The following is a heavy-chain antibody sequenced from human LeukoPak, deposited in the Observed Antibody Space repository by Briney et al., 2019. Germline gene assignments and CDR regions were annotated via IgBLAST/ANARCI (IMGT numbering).Heavy chain of an antibody. J-gene: IGHJ3*02. Sequence: SETLSLTCSVSGGSISSSSYYWGWIRQPPGKGLEWIGSIYYSGSTCYNPSLKSRVTISVDTSKNQFSLKLSSVTAADTAVYYCASLIAVAGSEAFDIWGQGTMVTVSS. D-gene: IGHD6-19*01. V-gene: IGHV4-39*01. CDR3: ASLIAVAGSEAFDI. CDR1: GGSISSSSYY. CDR2: IYYSGST.